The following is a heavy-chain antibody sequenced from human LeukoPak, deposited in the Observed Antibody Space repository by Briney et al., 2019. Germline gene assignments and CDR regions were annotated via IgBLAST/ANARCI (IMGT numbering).Heavy chain of an antibody. J-gene: IGHJ4*02. CDR1: GFTFSSYE. V-gene: IGHV3-48*03. Sequence: GGSLRLSCAASGFTFSSYEMNWVPQAPGKGLEWVSYISSSGSTIYYADSVKGRFTISRDNAKNSLYLQMNSLRAEDTAVYYCARERGNYYDSSGYYYYWGQGTLVTVSS. CDR3: ARERGNYYDSSGYYYY. CDR2: ISSSGSTI. D-gene: IGHD3-22*01.